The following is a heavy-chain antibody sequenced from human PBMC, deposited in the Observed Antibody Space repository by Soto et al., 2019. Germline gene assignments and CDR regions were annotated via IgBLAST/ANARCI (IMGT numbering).Heavy chain of an antibody. CDR1: GYSFTSYW. V-gene: IGHV5-51*01. J-gene: IGHJ4*02. D-gene: IGHD6-13*01. CDR3: ARGLYNEMKRYSSSWYSRPIDY. Sequence: PGESLKISCKGSGYSFTSYWIGWVRQMPGEGLEGVGIIYPGDSDTRYSPSFQGQVTISADKSISTAYLQWSSLKASDTAMYYCARGLYNEMKRYSSSWYSRPIDYWGQGTLVTVSS. CDR2: IYPGDSDT.